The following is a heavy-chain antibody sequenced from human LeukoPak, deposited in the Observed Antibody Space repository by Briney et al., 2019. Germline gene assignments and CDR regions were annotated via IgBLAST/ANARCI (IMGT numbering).Heavy chain of an antibody. CDR2: INSDGSST. D-gene: IGHD4-23*01. CDR3: SSGNSHTFDI. CDR1: GFTFSSYW. Sequence: PGGSLRLSCAASGFTFSSYWMHWVRQAPGKGLVWVSRINSDGSSTSYADSVKGRFTISRDNAKNTLYLQMNNLGAEDTAVYYCSSGNSHTFDIWGQGTMVTVSS. J-gene: IGHJ3*02. V-gene: IGHV3-74*01.